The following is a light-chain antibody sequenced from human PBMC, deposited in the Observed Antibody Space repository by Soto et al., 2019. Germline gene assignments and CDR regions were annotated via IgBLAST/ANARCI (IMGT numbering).Light chain of an antibody. CDR3: QQYNSYWT. CDR2: DVS. CDR1: QIISSW. Sequence: DIQMTQSPSTLSASVGDRVTISCRASQIISSWLAWYQQKPGKAPKLLIYDVSSLESGVPSRFSGSGSGTELTLTISSLQPDDFATYYCQQYNSYWTFGQGTKVDIK. V-gene: IGKV1-5*01. J-gene: IGKJ1*01.